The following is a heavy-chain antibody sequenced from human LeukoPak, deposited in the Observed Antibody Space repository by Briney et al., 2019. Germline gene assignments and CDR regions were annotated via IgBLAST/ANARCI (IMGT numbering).Heavy chain of an antibody. J-gene: IGHJ4*02. Sequence: ASVKVSCKASVYTCTTYAIHWVRQAPGQRLEWIVWINAGNGNTKYSQKFQAIVTITRDTSASTAYMELSSLRSEDTGVYYCARDPIGSRWPYYFDYWGQGNLVTVSS. D-gene: IGHD6-13*01. CDR2: INAGNGNT. V-gene: IGHV1-3*01. CDR3: ARDPIGSRWPYYFDY. CDR1: VYTCTTYA.